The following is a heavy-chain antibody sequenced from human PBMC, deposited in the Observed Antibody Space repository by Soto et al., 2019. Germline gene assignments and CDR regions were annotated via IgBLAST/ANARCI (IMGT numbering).Heavy chain of an antibody. CDR3: AKDNVGYSYGYLGPMDV. Sequence: QPGGSLRLSCAASGFTFSSYGMHWVRQAPGKGLEWVAVISYDGSNKYYADSVKGRFTISRDNSKNTLYLQMNSLRAEDTAVYYCAKDNVGYSYGYLGPMDVWGQGTTVTVSS. CDR2: ISYDGSNK. J-gene: IGHJ6*02. V-gene: IGHV3-30*18. CDR1: GFTFSSYG. D-gene: IGHD5-18*01.